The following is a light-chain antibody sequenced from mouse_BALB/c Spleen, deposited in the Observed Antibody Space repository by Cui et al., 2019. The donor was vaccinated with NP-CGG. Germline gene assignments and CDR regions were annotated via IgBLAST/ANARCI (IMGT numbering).Light chain of an antibody. CDR3: ALWYSNHWV. CDR1: TEAVTTNNY. CDR2: GTN. Sequence: QAVVTQASALTTSPSETVTLTCRSSTEAVTTNNYANWVQEKPDHLFTGLIGGTNNRTPGVPARFSGSLIGDKAALTIAGAQTEDEAIYFCALWYSNHWVFGRGTKLTVL. J-gene: IGLJ1*01. V-gene: IGLV1*01.